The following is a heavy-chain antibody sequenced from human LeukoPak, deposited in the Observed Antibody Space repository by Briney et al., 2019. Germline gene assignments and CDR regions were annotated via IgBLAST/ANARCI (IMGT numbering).Heavy chain of an antibody. CDR2: IKPNTGGT. J-gene: IGHJ6*03. CDR1: GYTFTGYH. Sequence: ASVKVSCKASGYTFTGYHMHWVRQAPGQGLEWMGWIKPNTGGTNYAQNFQGRVTMTRDTSISTVYMELSRLRYDDTAEYYCARSAEHCTNGVCYTDYYMDVWGKGTTVTVSS. CDR3: ARSAEHCTNGVCYTDYYMDV. D-gene: IGHD2-8*01. V-gene: IGHV1-2*02.